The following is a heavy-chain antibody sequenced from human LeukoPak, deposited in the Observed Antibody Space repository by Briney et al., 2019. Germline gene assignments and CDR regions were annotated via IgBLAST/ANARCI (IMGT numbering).Heavy chain of an antibody. D-gene: IGHD1-26*01. J-gene: IGHJ3*02. V-gene: IGHV3-23*01. CDR3: ATWAGGSTGFDI. CDR2: ITDRGDRA. Sequence: PGGSLRLSCAVSGLTFRNYVMTWVRQAPGKGLEWVSTITDRGDRAYHADSVRGRFTISRDNSKNTLSLQMNSLRAEDTAVYYCATWAGGSTGFDIWGQGTMVTVSS. CDR1: GLTFRNYV.